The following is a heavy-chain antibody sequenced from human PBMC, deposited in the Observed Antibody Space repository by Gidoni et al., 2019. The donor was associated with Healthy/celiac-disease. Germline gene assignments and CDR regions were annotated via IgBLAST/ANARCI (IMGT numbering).Heavy chain of an antibody. J-gene: IGHJ4*02. CDR1: GGSFSGYY. V-gene: IGHV4-34*01. CDR3: ASRRKGYSSSWSARGTFDY. Sequence: QVQLQQWGAGLLKPSETLSLTCAVYGGSFSGYYWRWIRQPPGKGLEWIGEINHSGSTNYNPSLKSRVTISVDTSKNQFSLKLSSVTAADTAVYYCASRRKGYSSSWSARGTFDYWGQGTLVTVSS. D-gene: IGHD6-13*01. CDR2: INHSGST.